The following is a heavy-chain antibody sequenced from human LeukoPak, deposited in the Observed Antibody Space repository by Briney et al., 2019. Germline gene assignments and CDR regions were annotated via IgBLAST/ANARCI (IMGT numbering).Heavy chain of an antibody. CDR3: ARGRIAVAVHSGASSFDY. J-gene: IGHJ4*02. V-gene: IGHV1-69*05. D-gene: IGHD6-19*01. CDR2: IIPIFGTA. CDR1: GGTFSSYA. Sequence: SVKVSCKASGGTFSSYAISWLRQAPGQGLEWMGRIIPIFGTANYAQKFQGRVTITTDESTSTAYMELSSLRSEDTAVYYCARGRIAVAVHSGASSFDYWGQGTLVTVSS.